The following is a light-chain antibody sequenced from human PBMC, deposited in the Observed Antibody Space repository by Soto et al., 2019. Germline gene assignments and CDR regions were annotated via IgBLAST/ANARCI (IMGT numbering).Light chain of an antibody. V-gene: IGKV1-39*01. J-gene: IGKJ2*01. CDR1: ETIIDY. Sequence: DIQMSQSPSSLSASVGDSVTITCRASETIIDYLNWYQQQPGEAPNLLIFSASSLHSGVPSRFRGSGSGTHFPLTISSLQPEDFATYFCQQSFSAPRTFGQGTKLQAK. CDR2: SAS. CDR3: QQSFSAPRT.